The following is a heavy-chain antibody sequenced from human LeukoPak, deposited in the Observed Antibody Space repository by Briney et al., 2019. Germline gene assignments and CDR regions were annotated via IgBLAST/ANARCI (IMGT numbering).Heavy chain of an antibody. CDR3: AREEVGAAFDY. Sequence: GGSLRLSCAASGFTFSTYWMIWVRQAPGKGLEWVASIKEDGSEKYYVDSVKGRFTISRDNARNSLYLQMNRLRAEDTAVYYCAREEVGAAFDYWGQGTLVTVSS. V-gene: IGHV3-7*01. CDR2: IKEDGSEK. J-gene: IGHJ4*02. D-gene: IGHD2-15*01. CDR1: GFTFSTYW.